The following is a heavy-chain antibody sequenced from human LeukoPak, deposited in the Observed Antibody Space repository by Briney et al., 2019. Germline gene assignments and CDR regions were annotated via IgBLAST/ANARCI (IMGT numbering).Heavy chain of an antibody. J-gene: IGHJ5*02. CDR1: GGSISSYY. CDR2: IYTSGST. V-gene: IGHV4-4*07. D-gene: IGHD1-26*01. Sequence: SETLSLTCTVSGGSISSYYWSWIRQPAGKGLEWIGRIYTSGSTNYNPSLKSRVTMSVDTSKNQFSLKPSSVTAADTAVYYCARTGATGSWFDPWGQGTLVTVSS. CDR3: ARTGATGSWFDP.